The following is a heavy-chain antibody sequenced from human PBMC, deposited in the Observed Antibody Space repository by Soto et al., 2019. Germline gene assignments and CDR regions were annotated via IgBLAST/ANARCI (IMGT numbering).Heavy chain of an antibody. CDR2: IKQDGSEK. Sequence: EVQLVESGGGLVQPGGSLRLSCAASGFTFSSYWMSWVRQAPGKGLEWVANIKQDGSEKYYVDSVKGRFTISRDNAKNSLYLQMNSLRAEDTAVYYCARDGSGYYDFWSGYSVYYYYYMVVWGKGTTVTVSS. J-gene: IGHJ6*03. CDR3: ARDGSGYYDFWSGYSVYYYYYMVV. D-gene: IGHD3-3*01. V-gene: IGHV3-7*01. CDR1: GFTFSSYW.